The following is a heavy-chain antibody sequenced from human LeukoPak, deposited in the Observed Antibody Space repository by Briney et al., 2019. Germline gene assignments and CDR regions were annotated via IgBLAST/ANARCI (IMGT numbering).Heavy chain of an antibody. Sequence: GGSLRLSCAASGFTFSSYSMNWVRQAPGKGLEWVSSISSSSSYIYYADSVKGRFTISRDNAKNSLYLQMNSLRAEDTAVYYCARVMADIVVVPAAMLYYYYYMDVWGKGTTVTVSS. CDR1: GFTFSSYS. CDR3: ARVMADIVVVPAAMLYYYYYMDV. V-gene: IGHV3-21*01. CDR2: ISSSSSYI. J-gene: IGHJ6*03. D-gene: IGHD2-2*01.